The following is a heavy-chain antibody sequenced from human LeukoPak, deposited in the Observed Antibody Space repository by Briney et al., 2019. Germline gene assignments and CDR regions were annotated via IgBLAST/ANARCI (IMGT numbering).Heavy chain of an antibody. Sequence: ASVKVSCKASGYTFTGYYMHWVRQAPGQGLEWMGWINPNSGGTNYAQKFQGWVTMTRDTSISTAYMELSRLRSDDMAVYYCVRGRLSTPRDAFDIWGQGTMVTVSS. CDR1: GYTFTGYY. D-gene: IGHD1-14*01. J-gene: IGHJ3*02. CDR2: INPNSGGT. CDR3: VRGRLSTPRDAFDI. V-gene: IGHV1-2*04.